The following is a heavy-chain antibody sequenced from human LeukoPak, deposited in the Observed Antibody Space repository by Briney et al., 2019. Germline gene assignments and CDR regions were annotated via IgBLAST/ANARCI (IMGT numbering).Heavy chain of an antibody. Sequence: SETLSLTCTVSGGSISSYYWSWMRQSPGKGLECIGNIYYSGSTNYNPSINRRVTISVDTSKNQFSLKLSSVTAEDTAVYYCTRGSIAYYSMDVWGKGTTVTISS. CDR3: TRGSIAYYSMDV. D-gene: IGHD3-22*01. J-gene: IGHJ6*03. CDR2: IYYSGST. CDR1: GGSISSYY. V-gene: IGHV4-59*01.